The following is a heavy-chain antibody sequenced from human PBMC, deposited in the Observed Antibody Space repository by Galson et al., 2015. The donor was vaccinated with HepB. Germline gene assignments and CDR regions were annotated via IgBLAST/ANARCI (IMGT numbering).Heavy chain of an antibody. CDR3: ARPKDVGSGWSRVEWYFHL. V-gene: IGHV3-23*01. CDR2: ISGSGLFT. D-gene: IGHD6-19*01. J-gene: IGHJ2*01. Sequence: SLRLSCAASGFNFRRYAMSWVRQAPGRGLAWVSGISGSGLFTNYAASVPGRFTISRDNSKNKMYLQMNSLGAEDTAVYHCARPKDVGSGWSRVEWYFHLWGRGTLVTVSS. CDR1: GFNFRRYA.